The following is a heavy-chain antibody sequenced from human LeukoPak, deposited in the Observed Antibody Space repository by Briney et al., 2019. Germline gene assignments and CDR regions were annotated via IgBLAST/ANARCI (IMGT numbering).Heavy chain of an antibody. V-gene: IGHV3-33*08. Sequence: PGGSLRLSCAASGFTFSSYWMNWVRQAPGKGLEWVALIRYDGSKKDYADSVKGRFTISRDNSKNTLYLQMDSLRAEDTAVYYCARTGDTERFDYWGQGTLVTVSS. CDR1: GFTFSSYW. CDR2: IRYDGSKK. CDR3: ARTGDTERFDY. J-gene: IGHJ4*02. D-gene: IGHD5-18*01.